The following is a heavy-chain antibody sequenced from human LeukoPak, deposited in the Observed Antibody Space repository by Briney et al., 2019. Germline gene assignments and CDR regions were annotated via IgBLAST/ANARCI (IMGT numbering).Heavy chain of an antibody. CDR2: IYPGDSDT. CDR3: ARHAITLFDY. V-gene: IGHV5-51*01. Sequence: GESLKISFKGSGYRFTSYWIGWGRQMPGKGLEWMGIIYPGDSDTRYSPSFQGQVTISADKSISTPYLQWSSLKTSDTAMYYCARHAITLFDYWGQGTLVTVS. J-gene: IGHJ4*02. D-gene: IGHD3-10*01. CDR1: GYRFTSYW.